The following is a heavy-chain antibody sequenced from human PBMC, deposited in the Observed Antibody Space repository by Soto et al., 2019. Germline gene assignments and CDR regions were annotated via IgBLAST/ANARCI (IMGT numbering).Heavy chain of an antibody. J-gene: IGHJ6*03. D-gene: IGHD3-3*01. CDR3: ARGRNDFWSGYDYYYYMDV. Sequence: GGSVKVSCKASGYTFTSYDINWVRQATGQGLEWMGWMNPNSGNTGYAQKFQGRVTMTRNTSISTAYMELSSLRSEDTAVYYCARGRNDFWSGYDYYYYMDVWGKGTTVTVSS. V-gene: IGHV1-8*01. CDR1: GYTFTSYD. CDR2: MNPNSGNT.